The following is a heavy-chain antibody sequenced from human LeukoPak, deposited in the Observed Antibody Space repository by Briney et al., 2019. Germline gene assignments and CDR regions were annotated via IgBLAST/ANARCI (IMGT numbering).Heavy chain of an antibody. Sequence: ASVKVSCEASGYTFTAYYMHWVRQAPGNGLEWMGIINPSAGSTTYAQKFQGRVAMTRDTSTSTVYMELSSLSSEDTAVYYCARDRRYNDYDYCFDYWGQGTLVSVSS. D-gene: IGHD5-12*01. CDR1: GYTFTAYY. CDR2: INPSAGST. J-gene: IGHJ4*02. CDR3: ARDRRYNDYDYCFDY. V-gene: IGHV1-46*01.